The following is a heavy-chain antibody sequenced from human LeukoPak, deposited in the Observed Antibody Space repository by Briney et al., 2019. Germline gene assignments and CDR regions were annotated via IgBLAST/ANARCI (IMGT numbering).Heavy chain of an antibody. V-gene: IGHV1-46*01. D-gene: IGHD2-15*01. CDR1: GYTFTSYY. CDR2: INPRGGST. CDR3: ARDLPHCSGGSCYASYYFDY. Sequence: GASVKVSCKASGYTFTSYYMHWVRQAPGQGLEWMGIINPRGGSTSYAQKFQGRVTMTRDTSTSTVYMELSSLRSEDTAVYYCARDLPHCSGGSCYASYYFDYWGQGTLVTVSS. J-gene: IGHJ4*02.